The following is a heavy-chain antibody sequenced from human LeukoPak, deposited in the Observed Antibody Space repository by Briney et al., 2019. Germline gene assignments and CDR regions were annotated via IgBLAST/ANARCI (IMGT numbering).Heavy chain of an antibody. J-gene: IGHJ4*02. CDR3: AKISTKYYYDSSGYPPH. Sequence: GGSLRLSCAASGFTFSSYAMSWVRQAPGKGLEWVSGISGSGGSTYYADSVKGRFTISRDNSKNTLYLQMNRLRAEDTAVYYCAKISTKYYYDSSGYPPHWGQGTLVTVSS. CDR2: ISGSGGST. D-gene: IGHD3-22*01. V-gene: IGHV3-23*01. CDR1: GFTFSSYA.